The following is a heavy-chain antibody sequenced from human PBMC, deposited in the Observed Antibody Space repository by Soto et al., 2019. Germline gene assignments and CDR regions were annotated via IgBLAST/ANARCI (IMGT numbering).Heavy chain of an antibody. CDR2: IIPMFGKA. J-gene: IGHJ4*02. CDR1: GGTFSSYS. V-gene: IGHV1-69*13. D-gene: IGHD3-22*01. Sequence: SVKVSCKASGGTFSSYSISWVRQAPGQGLEWMGGIIPMFGKANYAQKFQGRVTITADESTSTGYMELRSLISEDTAVYYCARDGTLYDSSGYYYVYWGQGTLVTVPQ. CDR3: ARDGTLYDSSGYYYVY.